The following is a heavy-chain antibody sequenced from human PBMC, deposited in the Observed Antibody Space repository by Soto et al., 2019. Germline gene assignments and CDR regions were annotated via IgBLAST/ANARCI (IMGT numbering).Heavy chain of an antibody. CDR2: ISYDGSNK. V-gene: IGHV3-30*18. Sequence: QVQLVESGGGVVQPGRSLRLSCAASGFTFSSYGMHWVRQAPGKGLEWVAVISYDGSNKYYADSVKGRFTISRDNSKNTLYLQMNSRRAEDTAVYYCAKEGSSGWYSYYYYGMDVWGQGTTVTVSS. D-gene: IGHD6-19*01. J-gene: IGHJ6*02. CDR1: GFTFSSYG. CDR3: AKEGSSGWYSYYYYGMDV.